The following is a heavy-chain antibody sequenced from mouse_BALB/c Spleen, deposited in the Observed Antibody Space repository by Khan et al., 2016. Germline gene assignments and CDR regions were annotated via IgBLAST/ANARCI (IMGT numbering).Heavy chain of an antibody. CDR2: IRYSGST. CDR3: TRSPTATRDFDG. Sequence: EVQLQESGPGLVKPSQSLSLTCTVTGYSITSDYAWNWIRQFPGNKLEWMGYIRYSGSTTYNPSLKSRISITRDTSKNQFFLQLYSVTTEDTATYYCTRSPTATRDFDGWGAGTTVTVSS. V-gene: IGHV3-2*02. J-gene: IGHJ1*01. CDR1: GYSITSDYA. D-gene: IGHD1-2*01.